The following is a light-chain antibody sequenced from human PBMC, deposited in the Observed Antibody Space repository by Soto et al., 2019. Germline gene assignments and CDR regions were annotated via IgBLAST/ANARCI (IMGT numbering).Light chain of an antibody. Sequence: EIVMTQSPTPLSLSPWERTTLSCRASQSVSSNLACYQQKPGQAPRLLIYGASTRATGIPARFSGSGSGTEFTLTISSLQSEDFAVYYCQQYNNWPWTFGQGTKVDI. J-gene: IGKJ1*01. CDR3: QQYNNWPWT. V-gene: IGKV3-15*01. CDR1: QSVSSN. CDR2: GAS.